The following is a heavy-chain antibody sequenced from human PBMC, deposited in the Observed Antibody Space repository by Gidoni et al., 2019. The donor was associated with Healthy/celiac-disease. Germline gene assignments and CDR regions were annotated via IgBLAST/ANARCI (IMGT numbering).Heavy chain of an antibody. CDR1: GGSISSSSYY. CDR3: ARRGLRYFDWLPFDY. V-gene: IGHV4-39*01. D-gene: IGHD3-9*01. Sequence: QLQLQESGPGLVKPSETLSLTCPVSGGSISSSSYYWGWIRQPPGKGLEWIGSIYYSGSTYYNPSLKSRVTISVDTSKNQFSLKLSSVTAADTAVYYCARRGLRYFDWLPFDYWGQGTLVTVSS. J-gene: IGHJ4*02. CDR2: IYYSGST.